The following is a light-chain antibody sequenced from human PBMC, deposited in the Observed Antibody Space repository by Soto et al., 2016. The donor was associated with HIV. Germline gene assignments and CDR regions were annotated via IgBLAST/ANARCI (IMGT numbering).Light chain of an antibody. CDR1: VLAKKY. V-gene: IGLV3-27*01. CDR2: KDS. CDR3: YSAADNAWL. Sequence: SYELTQPSSVSVSPGQTARITCSGDVLAKKYARWFQQKPGQASVLVIFKDSERPSGIPERFSGSSSGTTVTLTISGAQVEDEADYYCYSAADNAWLFGGGTKLTVL. J-gene: IGLJ3*02.